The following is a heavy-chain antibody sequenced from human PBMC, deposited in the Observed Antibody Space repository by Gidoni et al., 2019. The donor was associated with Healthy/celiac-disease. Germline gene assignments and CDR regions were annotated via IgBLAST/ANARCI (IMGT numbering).Heavy chain of an antibody. CDR2: IYYSGST. D-gene: IGHD2-21*02. CDR1: GGSISSSSYY. V-gene: IGHV4-39*01. J-gene: IGHJ6*03. CDR3: ARVRPLLRFPYYMDV. Sequence: QLQLQESGPGLVKPSETLSLTCTVSGGSISSSSYYWGWIRQPPGKGLEWIGSIYYSGSTYYNPSLKSRVTISVDTSKNQFSLKMSSVTAADTAVYYCARVRPLLRFPYYMDVWGKGTTVTVSS.